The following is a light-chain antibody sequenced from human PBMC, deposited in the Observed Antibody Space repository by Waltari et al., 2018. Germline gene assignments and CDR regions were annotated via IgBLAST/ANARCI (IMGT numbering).Light chain of an antibody. CDR3: SSYTGSSTWV. CDR1: SNAIGGYNY. J-gene: IGLJ3*02. V-gene: IGLV2-14*01. CDR2: DVT. Sequence: QSALTQPASVSGSPGHSTTIPCTGTSNAIGGYNYVSWYQKHVHKAPKLMIYDVTKRPSGVSNRFSGSKSGNTASLTISGLQAEDEADYYCSSYTGSSTWVFGGGTKLTVL.